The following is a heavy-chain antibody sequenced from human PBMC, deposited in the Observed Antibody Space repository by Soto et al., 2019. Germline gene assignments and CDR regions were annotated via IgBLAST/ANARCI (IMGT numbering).Heavy chain of an antibody. Sequence: QVQLVESGGGVVQPGRSLRLSCAASGFTFSSYGMHWVRQAPGKGLEWVAVIWYDGSNKYYADSVKGRFTISRDNSKNTLYLQMNSLRAEDTAVYYCARGLTYYDFWSGSPSFDYWGQGTLVTVSS. J-gene: IGHJ4*02. CDR1: GFTFSSYG. V-gene: IGHV3-33*01. CDR2: IWYDGSNK. D-gene: IGHD3-3*01. CDR3: ARGLTYYDFWSGSPSFDY.